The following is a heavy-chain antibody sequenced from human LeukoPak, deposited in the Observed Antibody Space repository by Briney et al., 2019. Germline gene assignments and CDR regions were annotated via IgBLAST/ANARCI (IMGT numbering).Heavy chain of an antibody. CDR1: GYTFTSYG. D-gene: IGHD3-22*01. Sequence: ASVTVSCKASGYTFTSYGISWVRQAPGQGLEWMGWISAYNGNTNYAQKLQGRVTMTTDTSTSTAYMELRSLRSDDTAVYYCARDAHYYDSSGYLSFNDYWGQGTLVTVSS. CDR3: ARDAHYYDSSGYLSFNDY. CDR2: ISAYNGNT. V-gene: IGHV1-18*01. J-gene: IGHJ4*02.